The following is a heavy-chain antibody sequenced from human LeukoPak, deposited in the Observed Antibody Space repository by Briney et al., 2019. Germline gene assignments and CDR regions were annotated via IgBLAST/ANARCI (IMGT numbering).Heavy chain of an antibody. CDR2: ISGSGGST. CDR3: AKDLHYDSSGYVAFDI. D-gene: IGHD3-22*01. V-gene: IGHV3-23*01. CDR1: GFTFSSYA. J-gene: IGHJ3*02. Sequence: GGSLRLSCAASGFTFSSYAMSWVRQAPGKGLEWVSAISGSGGSTYYADSVKGRFTISRDSSKNTLYLQMNSLRAEDTAVYYCAKDLHYDSSGYVAFDIWGQGTMVTVSS.